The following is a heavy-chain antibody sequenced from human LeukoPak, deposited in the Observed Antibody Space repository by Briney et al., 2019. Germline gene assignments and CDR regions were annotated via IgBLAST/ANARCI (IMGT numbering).Heavy chain of an antibody. V-gene: IGHV1-18*01. J-gene: IGHJ4*02. Sequence: ASVKVSCKASGYTFANFGITWVRQAPGQGLEWMGWISVYNGNTNYAQNLQGRVTLTTDTSTSTAYMELRSLRSDDTALYYCARARRGEPYYFDYWGQGTLVTVSS. D-gene: IGHD3-16*01. CDR2: ISVYNGNT. CDR3: ARARRGEPYYFDY. CDR1: GYTFANFG.